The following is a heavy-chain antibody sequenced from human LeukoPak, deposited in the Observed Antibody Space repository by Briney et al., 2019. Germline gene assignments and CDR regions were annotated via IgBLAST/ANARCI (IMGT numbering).Heavy chain of an antibody. Sequence: QPGGSLRLSCAASGFTFSTYAMIWVRQAPGKGLEWVSAISGSGGYTYYADSVKGRFTISRDNSKNTLYLQMGSLRAEDTAVYYCAKAPYDNYYYMGVWGKGTTVTVSS. V-gene: IGHV3-23*01. CDR3: AKAPYDNYYYMGV. J-gene: IGHJ6*03. CDR2: ISGSGGYT. CDR1: GFTFSTYA.